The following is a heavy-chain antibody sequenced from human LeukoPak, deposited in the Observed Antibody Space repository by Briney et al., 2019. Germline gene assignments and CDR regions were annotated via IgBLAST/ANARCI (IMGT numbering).Heavy chain of an antibody. V-gene: IGHV4-34*01. CDR2: INHSGST. CDR3: ARQFPNATEGFDI. Sequence: SETLSLXCAVYGGSFSGYYWRWIRQPPGKGLEWVGEINHSGSTNYNPSLKSRVTISVDTSKNQFSLKLSSVTAADTAVYYWARQFPNATEGFDIWGQGTMVTVSS. D-gene: IGHD2-15*01. J-gene: IGHJ3*02. CDR1: GGSFSGYY.